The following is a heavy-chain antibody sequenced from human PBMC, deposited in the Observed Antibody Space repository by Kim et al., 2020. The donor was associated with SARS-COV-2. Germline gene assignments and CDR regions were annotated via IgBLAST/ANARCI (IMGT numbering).Heavy chain of an antibody. V-gene: IGHV3-23*01. CDR1: GFTFSNYA. CDR3: AKQPAGFWYFDL. J-gene: IGHJ2*01. CDR2: ISNGGGSS. Sequence: GGSLRLSCAASGFTFSNYAMNWVRQAPGKGLEWVSDISNGGGSSYYADSVRGRFTISRDNSKNTLYLQMNSLRAEDTAVYYCAKQPAGFWYFDLWGRGT.